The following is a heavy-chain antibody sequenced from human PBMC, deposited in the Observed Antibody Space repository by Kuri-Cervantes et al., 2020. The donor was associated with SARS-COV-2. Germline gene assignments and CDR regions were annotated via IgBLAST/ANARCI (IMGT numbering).Heavy chain of an antibody. J-gene: IGHJ4*02. Sequence: GESLKISCAASGFTFSSYGMHWVRQAPGKGLEWVAVISYDGSNKYYEDSVKGRFTITRDNSKNTLCLQMNSLRAEDTAVYYCAKDLGIVVVISASIDYWGQGTLVTVSS. V-gene: IGHV3-30*18. CDR1: GFTFSSYG. D-gene: IGHD3-22*01. CDR3: AKDLGIVVVISASIDY. CDR2: ISYDGSNK.